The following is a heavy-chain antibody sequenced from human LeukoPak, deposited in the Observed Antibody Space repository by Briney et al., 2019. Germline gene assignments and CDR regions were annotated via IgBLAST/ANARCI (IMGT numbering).Heavy chain of an antibody. J-gene: IGHJ4*02. D-gene: IGHD3-22*01. CDR2: IYYSGST. CDR1: GGSVSSGSYY. CDR3: ARDGRRGSSGYFRY. V-gene: IGHV4-61*01. Sequence: NPSETLSLTCTVSGGSVSSGSYYWSWIRQPPGKGLEWIGYIYYSGSTNYNPSLKSRVTISVDTSKNQFSLKLSSVTAADTAVYYCARDGRRGSSGYFRYWGQGTLVIVSS.